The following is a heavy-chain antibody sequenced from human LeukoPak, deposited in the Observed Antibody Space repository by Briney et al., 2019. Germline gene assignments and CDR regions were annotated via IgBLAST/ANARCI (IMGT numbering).Heavy chain of an antibody. CDR1: GGSISSGDYY. J-gene: IGHJ6*03. CDR2: IYYSGST. Sequence: SQTLSLTCTVSGGSISSGDYYWGWLRQTPGKGREWLGYIYYSGSTYYNPSLKSRVTISVDTSKNQFSLKLSSVTAADTAVYYCARWSDYYYYYYMDVWGKGTTVTVSS. CDR3: ARWSDYYYYYYMDV. D-gene: IGHD1-26*01. V-gene: IGHV4-30-4*01.